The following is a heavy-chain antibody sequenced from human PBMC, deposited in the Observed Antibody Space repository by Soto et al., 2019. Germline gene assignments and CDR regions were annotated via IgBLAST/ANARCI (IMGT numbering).Heavy chain of an antibody. CDR3: ARDPNYYGSGRGHWFDP. Sequence: PSETLFLTCTVSGGSISSYSWSWIRQSPGKGLEWIGYIYYSGSTNYNPSLKGRVAISADTSKNQFSLNLRSVTAADTAVYFCARDPNYYGSGRGHWFDPWGQGTLVTVSS. V-gene: IGHV4-59*01. CDR1: GGSISSYS. J-gene: IGHJ5*02. D-gene: IGHD3-10*01. CDR2: IYYSGST.